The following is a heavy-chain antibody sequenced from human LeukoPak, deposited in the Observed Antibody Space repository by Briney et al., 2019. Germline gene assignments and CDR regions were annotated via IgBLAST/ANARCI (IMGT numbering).Heavy chain of an antibody. J-gene: IGHJ4*02. CDR2: ISSYSTYI. CDR1: GFSFSDYS. Sequence: PGGSLRLSCAASGFSFSDYSMNWVRQAPGKGLEWVSFISSYSTYIYYADSLKGRFTISRDNAKNSLYLQMNSLRAEDTAVYYCARDSFAGYDSSGYSSYDYWDQGTLVTVSS. D-gene: IGHD3-22*01. V-gene: IGHV3-21*01. CDR3: ARDSFAGYDSSGYSSYDY.